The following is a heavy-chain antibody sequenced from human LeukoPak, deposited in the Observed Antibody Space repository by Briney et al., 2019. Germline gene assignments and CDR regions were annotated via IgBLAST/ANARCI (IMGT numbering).Heavy chain of an antibody. J-gene: IGHJ1*01. Sequence: GGSLRLSCAASGFTVSSNFMSWVRQAPGKGLEWVSVIYSGGTTYYADSLKGRFTISRDSSKNTLYLQMNSPRADDTAVYYCARLIRGSGTYFNYEYFQHWGQGTLVTVSS. CDR1: GFTVSSNF. V-gene: IGHV3-53*01. D-gene: IGHD3-10*01. CDR2: IYSGGTT. CDR3: ARLIRGSGTYFNYEYFQH.